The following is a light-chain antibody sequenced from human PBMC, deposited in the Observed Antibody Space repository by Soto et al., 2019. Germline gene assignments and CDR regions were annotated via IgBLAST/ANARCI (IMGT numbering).Light chain of an antibody. CDR1: QSIGSG. CDR3: KQDTDFQYT. CDR2: KAT. V-gene: IGKV1-5*03. J-gene: IGKJ2*01. Sequence: DIQMTQSPSTLSSSVGDGVTITCRASQSIGSGLVWYQQKPGKAPNILIYKATNLQTAVPSRVSGSGSGTAFSLTISSLQHVDYATYDCKQDTDFQYTFGQGTKVEI.